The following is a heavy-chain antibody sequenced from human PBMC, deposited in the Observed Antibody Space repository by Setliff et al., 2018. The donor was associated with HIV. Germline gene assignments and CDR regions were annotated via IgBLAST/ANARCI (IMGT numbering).Heavy chain of an antibody. CDR1: RFDFNNYW. CDR3: ARDWGTMVRGDNWFDP. D-gene: IGHD3-10*01. CDR2: IGQDGSEK. Sequence: GGSLRLSCAASRFDFNNYWMCWVRQAPGKGLEWVANIGQDGSEKNYADSVKGRFTISRDNAKNSLYLQMNSLRAEDTALYYCARDWGTMVRGDNWFDPWGQGTLVTVSS. J-gene: IGHJ5*02. V-gene: IGHV3-7*03.